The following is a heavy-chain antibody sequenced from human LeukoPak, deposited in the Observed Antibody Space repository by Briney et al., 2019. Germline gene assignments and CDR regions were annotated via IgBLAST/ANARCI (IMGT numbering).Heavy chain of an antibody. J-gene: IGHJ4*02. D-gene: IGHD6-13*01. V-gene: IGHV4-4*09. CDR2: IYTSRST. Sequence: SETLSLTCTVSGGSLSSYYWSWIRQPPGKGLEWIGYIYTSRSTKYNPSLKSRVTISVDTSKNQFSLKLSSVTAADTAVYYCARHAPEAAAAPPPLDYWGQGTLVTVSS. CDR3: ARHAPEAAAAPPPLDY. CDR1: GGSLSSYY.